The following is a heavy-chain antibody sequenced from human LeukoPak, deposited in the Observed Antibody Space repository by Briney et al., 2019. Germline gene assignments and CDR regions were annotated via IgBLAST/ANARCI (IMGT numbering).Heavy chain of an antibody. CDR3: ATYTHWVAGDV. Sequence: AGGSLRLSCAASGFTFSDSWMSWVRQAPGKGLEWVANMNQDGSAKGYVDSAKGRFTISRDNARNSLYLQMSSLRPEDTAVYYCATYTHWVAGDVWGQGTTVTVSS. CDR1: GFTFSDSW. CDR2: MNQDGSAK. J-gene: IGHJ6*02. V-gene: IGHV3-7*01. D-gene: IGHD3-16*01.